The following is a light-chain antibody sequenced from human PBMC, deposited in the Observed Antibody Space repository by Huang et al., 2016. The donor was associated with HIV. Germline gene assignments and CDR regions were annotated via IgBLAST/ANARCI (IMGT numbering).Light chain of an antibody. J-gene: IGKJ4*01. CDR1: QTISTF. CDR3: QQTSSVPLT. CDR2: AAS. V-gene: IGKV1-39*01. Sequence: MTQSPSSLSASVGDRTSITCRASQTISTFLNWYQQKPGKAPKLLTDAASKLQSGVSSRFSGTGSGTLFTLTVTGLLPDEFATYFCQQTSSVPLTFGGGTKVEMK.